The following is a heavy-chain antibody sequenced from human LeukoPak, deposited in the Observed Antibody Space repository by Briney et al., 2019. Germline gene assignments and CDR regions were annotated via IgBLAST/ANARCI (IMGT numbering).Heavy chain of an antibody. CDR2: MNPNSGNT. J-gene: IGHJ3*02. CDR3: VRFIVKGSPGHVGFDI. Sequence: ASVKVSCKASGYSFSSYDINWVRQAPGQGLEWMGWMNPNSGNTGYAQKFQGGVSMTRSASTNTAYMEVTSLTSEDTAVYYCVRFIVKGSPGHVGFDIWGQGTMVSVSS. D-gene: IGHD2-21*01. V-gene: IGHV1-8*01. CDR1: GYSFSSYD.